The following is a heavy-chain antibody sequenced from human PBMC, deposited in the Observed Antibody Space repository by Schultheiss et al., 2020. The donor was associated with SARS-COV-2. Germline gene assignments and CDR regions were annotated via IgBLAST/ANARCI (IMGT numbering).Heavy chain of an antibody. J-gene: IGHJ6*02. Sequence: SLKISCAASGFTFSSYAMSWVRQAPGKGLEWVSGISWNSGSIGYADSVKGRFTISRDNAKNSLYLQMNSLRAEDTALYYYAKDGEVATISGEYYYYYGMDVWGQGTTVTVSS. CDR3: AKDGEVATISGEYYYYYGMDV. D-gene: IGHD5-12*01. V-gene: IGHV3-9*01. CDR2: ISWNSGSI. CDR1: GFTFSSYA.